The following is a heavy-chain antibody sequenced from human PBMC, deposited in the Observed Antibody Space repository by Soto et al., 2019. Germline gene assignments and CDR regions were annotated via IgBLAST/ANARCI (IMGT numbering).Heavy chain of an antibody. CDR1: GGSISSISYY. V-gene: IGHV4-39*01. CDR2: IYYSGST. Sequence: PSETLSLSGTVSGGSISSISYYWGWIRQPPGKGLDRIGSIYYSGSTYYNPSLKSRVTISVDTSKNQFSLKLSSVTAADTAVYYCARRITMIVYFDAFDIWGQGTMVTVSS. J-gene: IGHJ3*02. D-gene: IGHD3-22*01. CDR3: ARRITMIVYFDAFDI.